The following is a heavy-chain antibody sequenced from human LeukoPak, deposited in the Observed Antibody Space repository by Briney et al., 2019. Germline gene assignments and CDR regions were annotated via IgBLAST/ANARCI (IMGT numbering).Heavy chain of an antibody. CDR3: ARDRAGYYDSSGYPPDAFDI. J-gene: IGHJ3*02. D-gene: IGHD3-22*01. Sequence: GGSLRLSCAASGFTVSSNYMSWVRQAPGKGLEWVSVIYSGGSTYYADSVKGRFTISRDNSKNTLYLQMNSLRAEDTAVYYCARDRAGYYDSSGYPPDAFDIWGQGTMVTVSS. V-gene: IGHV3-66*01. CDR1: GFTVSSNY. CDR2: IYSGGST.